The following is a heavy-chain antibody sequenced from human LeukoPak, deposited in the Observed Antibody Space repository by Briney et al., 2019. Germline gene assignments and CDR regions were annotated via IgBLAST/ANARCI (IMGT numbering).Heavy chain of an antibody. J-gene: IGHJ5*02. CDR3: ARSDGYDSGSYKFDP. CDR2: IYSGGSS. V-gene: IGHV3-53*01. D-gene: IGHD3-10*01. CDR1: GFTVSSNF. Sequence: PGGSLRLSCAASGFTVSSNFMSWVRQAPGKGLEWVSVIYSGGSSYYADSVKGRFTISRDNSKNTLYLQMNSLRAEDTAVYYCARSDGYDSGSYKFDPWGQGTLVTVSS.